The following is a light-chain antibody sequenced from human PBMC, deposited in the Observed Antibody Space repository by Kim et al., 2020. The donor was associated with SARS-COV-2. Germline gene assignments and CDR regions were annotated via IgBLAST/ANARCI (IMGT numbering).Light chain of an antibody. Sequence: GQEVTISCYGSSSNIGNNYVSCYQQLPGTAPKLLIYDNDKRPSGIPDRFSGSKSGTSATLGITGLQPGDEADYYCGTWDSSLSAAVFGGGTQLTVL. CDR3: GTWDSSLSAAV. CDR1: SSNIGNNY. V-gene: IGLV1-51*01. CDR2: DND. J-gene: IGLJ2*01.